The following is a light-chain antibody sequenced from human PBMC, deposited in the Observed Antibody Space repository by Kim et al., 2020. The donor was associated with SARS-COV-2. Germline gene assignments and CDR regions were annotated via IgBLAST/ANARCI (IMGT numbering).Light chain of an antibody. Sequence: YNYVHRHQQPPAKPLNFFNNEGYARPPGLPARFSASNSGTTASMTVSGLQTEDDADYYCNSYVGTRFLFGSGTKVTVL. CDR1: YNY. CDR2: EGY. V-gene: IGLV2-8*01. J-gene: IGLJ1*01. CDR3: NSYVGTRFL.